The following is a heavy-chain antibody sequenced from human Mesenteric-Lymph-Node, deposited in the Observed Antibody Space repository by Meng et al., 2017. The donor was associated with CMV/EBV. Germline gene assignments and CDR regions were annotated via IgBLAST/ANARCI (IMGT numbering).Heavy chain of an antibody. Sequence: GESLKISCAASGFTFSNYNMHWLRQAPGKGPEWVAVISNGGGTKYYADSVKGRFTISRDNSNDTLYLQMNSLRGDDTALYHCAKAYTRTTGGYYAVDVWGQGTTVTVSS. CDR3: AKAYTRTTGGYYAVDV. CDR2: ISNGGGTK. J-gene: IGHJ6*02. D-gene: IGHD1-7*01. V-gene: IGHV3-30-3*01. CDR1: GFTFSNYN.